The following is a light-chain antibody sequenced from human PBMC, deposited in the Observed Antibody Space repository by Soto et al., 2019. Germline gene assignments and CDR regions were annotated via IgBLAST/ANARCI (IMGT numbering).Light chain of an antibody. CDR2: DAS. J-gene: IGKJ2*01. CDR1: QSISSW. V-gene: IGKV1-5*01. Sequence: DIQMTQSPSTLSASVGDRVTITCRASQSISSWLAWYQQKPGKAPKLLIYDASSLESGVPSRFSGSGSGTEVTLTISSLQPDDFATYYCQQYNSYSTVGQGTKLEIK. CDR3: QQYNSYST.